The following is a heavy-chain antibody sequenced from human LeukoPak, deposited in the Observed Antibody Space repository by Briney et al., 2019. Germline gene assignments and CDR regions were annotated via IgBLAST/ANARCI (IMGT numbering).Heavy chain of an antibody. CDR1: GFTFSSYA. Sequence: PGGSLRLSCAASGFTFSSYAMSWVRQAPGKGLEWVSAISGSGATTYYADSVKGRFTISRDNSKDTLSLQMNSLRAEDTAVYYCARDLGKHWNYADYFDYWGQGTLVTVSS. J-gene: IGHJ4*02. V-gene: IGHV3-23*01. CDR2: ISGSGATT. CDR3: ARDLGKHWNYADYFDY. D-gene: IGHD1-7*01.